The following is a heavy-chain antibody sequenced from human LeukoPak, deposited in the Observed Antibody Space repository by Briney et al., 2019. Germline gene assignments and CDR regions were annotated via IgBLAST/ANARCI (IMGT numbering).Heavy chain of an antibody. V-gene: IGHV4-38-2*02. CDR2: MHHSGST. CDR1: VYSISSDYD. Sequence: SETLYLTCAVSVYSISSDYDWGWIRQPPGKGLEWIGAMHHSGSTYYNPSLKSRVTISVDTSKNQVSLKLNSVTAADTAVYYCARDRSYYTFDYWGQGTLVTVSA. J-gene: IGHJ4*02. D-gene: IGHD3-10*01. CDR3: ARDRSYYTFDY.